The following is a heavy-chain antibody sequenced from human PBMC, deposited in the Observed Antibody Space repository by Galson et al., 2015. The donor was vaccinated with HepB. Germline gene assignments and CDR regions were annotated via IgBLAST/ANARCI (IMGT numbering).Heavy chain of an antibody. CDR3: ARDYGDYEDRDYYYYMDV. CDR2: FDPEDGET. V-gene: IGHV1-24*01. J-gene: IGHJ6*03. D-gene: IGHD4-17*01. Sequence: SVKVSCKVSGYTLTELSMHWVRQAPGKGLEWMGGFDPEDGETIYAQKFQGRVPMTEDTSTDTAYMELRSLRSDHTAVYYCARDYGDYEDRDYYYYMDVWGKGTTVTVSS. CDR1: GYTLTELS.